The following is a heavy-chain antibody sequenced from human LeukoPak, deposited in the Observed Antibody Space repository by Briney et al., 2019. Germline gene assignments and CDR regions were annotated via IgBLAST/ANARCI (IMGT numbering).Heavy chain of an antibody. CDR2: ISSRSSYI. V-gene: IGHV3-21*01. CDR3: ARGNYDSSGYPTDWFDP. D-gene: IGHD3-22*01. Sequence: GGSLRLSCAASGFTFSSYSMNWVRQAPGKGLEWVSSISSRSSYIYYADSVKGRFTIPRDNAKNSLYLQMNSRRAEDTAVYYCARGNYDSSGYPTDWFDPWGQGTLVTVSS. CDR1: GFTFSSYS. J-gene: IGHJ5*02.